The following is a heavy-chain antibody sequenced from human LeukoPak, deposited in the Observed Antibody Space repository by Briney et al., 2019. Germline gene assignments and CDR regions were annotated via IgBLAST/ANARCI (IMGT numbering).Heavy chain of an antibody. V-gene: IGHV1-18*01. CDR2: ISAYNGNT. CDR1: GYTFTSYG. D-gene: IGHD1-26*01. Sequence: ASVKVSCKASGYTFTSYGISWVRQAPGQGLEWMGWISAYNGNTNYAQKLQGRVTMTTDTSTSTAYMELRSLRSDDTAVYYRAREGGDMEWELPFDYWGQGTLVTVSS. CDR3: AREGGDMEWELPFDY. J-gene: IGHJ4*02.